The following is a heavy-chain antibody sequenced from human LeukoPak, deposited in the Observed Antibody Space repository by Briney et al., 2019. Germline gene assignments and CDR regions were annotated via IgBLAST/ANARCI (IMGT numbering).Heavy chain of an antibody. CDR2: TYYRSRWGN. D-gene: IGHD3-10*01. CDR3: VRDSDDYYWALDF. V-gene: IGHV6-1*01. CDR1: GDIVSNNIAT. Sequence: SQTLSLTCAISGDIVSNNIATWNWVRQSPSRGLEWLGRTYYRSRWGNDYAISVKSRITINPDTSRNQFSLQLNSVTPEDTAVYYCVRDSDDYYWALDFWGQGTLVTVSS. J-gene: IGHJ4*02.